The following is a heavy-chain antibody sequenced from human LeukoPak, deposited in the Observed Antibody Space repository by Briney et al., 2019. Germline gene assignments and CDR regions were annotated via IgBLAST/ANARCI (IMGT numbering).Heavy chain of an antibody. CDR2: ISSNGGST. CDR1: GFTFSSYA. J-gene: IGHJ5*02. CDR3: VKSCSGDCFNWFDP. Sequence: QPGGSLRLSCSASGFTFSSYAMHWVRQAPGKGLEYVSAISSNGGSTYYADSVKGRFTISRDNSKNTPYLQMSSLRAEDTAVYYCVKSCSGDCFNWFDPWGQGTLVTVSS. D-gene: IGHD2-21*02. V-gene: IGHV3-64D*06.